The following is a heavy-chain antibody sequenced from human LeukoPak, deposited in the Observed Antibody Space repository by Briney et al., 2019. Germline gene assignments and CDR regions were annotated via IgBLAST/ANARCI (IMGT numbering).Heavy chain of an antibody. CDR2: ISGSGGST. CDR1: GFTFSSYA. D-gene: IGHD5-18*01. J-gene: IGHJ6*03. V-gene: IGHV3-23*01. Sequence: PGGSLRLSCAASGFTFSSYAMSWVRQAPGKGLEWVSAISGSGGSTYYADPVKGRFTISRDNSKNTLYLQMNSLRAEDTAVYYCAKNRDTAMFRYYYYMDVWGKGTTVTVSS. CDR3: AKNRDTAMFRYYYYMDV.